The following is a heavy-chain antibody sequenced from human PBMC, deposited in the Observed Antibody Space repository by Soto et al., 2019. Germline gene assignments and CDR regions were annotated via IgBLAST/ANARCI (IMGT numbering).Heavy chain of an antibody. CDR2: IKKDGSRT. CDR1: GFSLGSYW. V-gene: IGHV3-7*05. CDR3: ARDVSPGTSTLYLDAFDI. J-gene: IGHJ3*02. Sequence: EAQLVESGGGSVQPGGSLRLSCEASGFSLGSYWMTWVRQAPGKGLEWVANIKKDGSRTSYLDSVRGRFTISRDNVGNSLSLQMDSLRAEDTGLYFCARDVSPGTSTLYLDAFDIWVQGTMVTVSS. D-gene: IGHD2-8*01.